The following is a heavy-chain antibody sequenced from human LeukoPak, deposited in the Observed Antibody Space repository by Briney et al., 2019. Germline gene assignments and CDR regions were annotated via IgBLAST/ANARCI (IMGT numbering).Heavy chain of an antibody. CDR3: ARDEIAGIAARTPFRH. CDR2: IYYSGST. V-gene: IGHV4-59*01. J-gene: IGHJ4*02. CDR1: GGSISSYS. Sequence: SETLSPTCTVSGGSISSYSWSWIRQPPGKGPEWIGYIYYSGSTNYNPSLKSRVTISVDTSKNQFSLKLSSVTAADTAVYYCARDEIAGIAARTPFRHWGQGTLVTVSS. D-gene: IGHD6-6*01.